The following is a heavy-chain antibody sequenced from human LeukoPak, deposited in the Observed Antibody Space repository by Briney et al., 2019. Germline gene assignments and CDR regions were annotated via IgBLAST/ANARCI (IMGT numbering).Heavy chain of an antibody. CDR3: ARGRADYYDSSTLGY. D-gene: IGHD3-22*01. Sequence: QSGGSLRLSCAASGFTFSSYEMNWVRQAPGKGLEWVPYISSSGSTIYYADSVKGRFTISRDNAKNSLYLQMNSLRAEDTAVYYCARGRADYYDSSTLGYWGQGTLVTVSS. J-gene: IGHJ4*02. V-gene: IGHV3-48*03. CDR1: GFTFSSYE. CDR2: ISSSGSTI.